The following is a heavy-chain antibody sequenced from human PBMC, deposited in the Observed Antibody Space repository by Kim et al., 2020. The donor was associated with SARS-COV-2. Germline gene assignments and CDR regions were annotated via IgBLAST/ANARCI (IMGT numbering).Heavy chain of an antibody. J-gene: IGHJ6*02. D-gene: IGHD1-26*01. CDR2: INPSGGST. CDR3: TRNLSRFVDLWGIVGASPLSNGMDL. V-gene: IGHV1-46*01. CDR1: GYTFTSYY. Sequence: ASVKVSCKASGYTFTSYYMHWVRQAPGQGLEWMGIINPSGGSTSYAQKFQGRVTMTRDTSTSTVYMELSNLRSEDTAVYYCTRNLSRFVDLWGIVGASPLSNGMDLWGPGTTVPVSS.